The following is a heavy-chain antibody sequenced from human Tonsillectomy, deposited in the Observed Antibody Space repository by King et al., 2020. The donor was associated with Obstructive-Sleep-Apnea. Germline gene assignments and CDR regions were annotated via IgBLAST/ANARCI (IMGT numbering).Heavy chain of an antibody. J-gene: IGHJ2*01. CDR3: AKAVTGPRRYFDL. V-gene: IGHV3-23*04. CDR1: GFTFSAYA. Sequence: VQLVESGGGLVQPGGSLRLSCAASGFTFSAYALNWVRQAPGKGLEWVSTITGSGVTTHYEDSVKGRFTVSRDNSKNTPYLQVNSLRAEDTAVYFCAKAVTGPRRYFDLWGRGTLVTVSS. D-gene: IGHD6-19*01. CDR2: ITGSGVTT.